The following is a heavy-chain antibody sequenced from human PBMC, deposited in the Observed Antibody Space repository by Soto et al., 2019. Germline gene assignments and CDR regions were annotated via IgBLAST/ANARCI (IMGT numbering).Heavy chain of an antibody. CDR2: ISYSGST. V-gene: IGHV4-59*01. J-gene: IGHJ6*02. Sequence: PSETLSLTCTVSGASITTYYWSWIRQPPGKGLEWIGYISYSGSTDYNPSLKSRVTISLDSSKNQFSLQVSSATAADTAVYYCARVSGSYYYGMDVWGQGTTVTVSS. CDR1: GASITTYY. D-gene: IGHD1-26*01. CDR3: ARVSGSYYYGMDV.